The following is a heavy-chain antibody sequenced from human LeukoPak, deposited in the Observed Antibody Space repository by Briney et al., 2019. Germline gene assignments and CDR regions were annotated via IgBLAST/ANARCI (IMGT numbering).Heavy chain of an antibody. Sequence: NRGESLKISCKGSGYSFTTYWIAWVRQMPGKGLEWRGIIYPGDSHTRYSPSFQGQVTISADKSISTAYLQWSSLKASDTATYYCARRYCTGGSCYNGYSWFDPWGQGTLVTVFS. CDR2: IYPGDSHT. J-gene: IGHJ5*02. D-gene: IGHD2-15*01. CDR1: GYSFTTYW. V-gene: IGHV5-51*01. CDR3: ARRYCTGGSCYNGYSWFDP.